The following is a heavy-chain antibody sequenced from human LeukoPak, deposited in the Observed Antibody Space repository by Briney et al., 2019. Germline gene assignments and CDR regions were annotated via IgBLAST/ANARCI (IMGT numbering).Heavy chain of an antibody. V-gene: IGHV1-69*13. D-gene: IGHD1-26*01. CDR3: AKEAAGGSYRSGFDF. J-gene: IGHJ4*02. CDR1: GGTFSSYA. CDR2: IIPIFGTA. Sequence: ASVKVSCKASGGTFSSYAISWVRQAPGQGLEWMGGIIPIFGTANYAQKFQGRVTITADESTSTAYMELSSLRSEDTAVYFCAKEAAGGSYRSGFDFWGQGTLVTVSS.